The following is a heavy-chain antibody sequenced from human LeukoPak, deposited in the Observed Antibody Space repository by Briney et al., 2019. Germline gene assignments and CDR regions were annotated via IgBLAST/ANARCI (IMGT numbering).Heavy chain of an antibody. J-gene: IGHJ4*02. Sequence: PGGSLRLSCAASGFTFSSYSMNWVRQAPGKGLEWVSYISSSSSTIYYADSVKGRFTISRDNAKNSLYLQMNSLRAEDTAVYYCAKLPIAVAGTKRRYGTDNDYWGQGTLVTVSS. CDR2: ISSSSSTI. CDR1: GFTFSSYS. CDR3: AKLPIAVAGTKRRYGTDNDY. V-gene: IGHV3-48*01. D-gene: IGHD6-19*01.